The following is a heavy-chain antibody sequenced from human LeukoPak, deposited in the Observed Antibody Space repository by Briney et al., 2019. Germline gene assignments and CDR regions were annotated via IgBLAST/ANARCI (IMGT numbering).Heavy chain of an antibody. D-gene: IGHD1-26*01. CDR2: IIPIFGIA. CDR3: ARATEIVGAANLDP. V-gene: IGHV1-69*02. J-gene: IGHJ5*02. CDR1: GYTFTSYY. Sequence: ASVKVSCKASGYTFTSYYMHWVRQAPGQGLEWMGRIIPIFGIANYAQKFQGRVTITADKSTSTAYMELSSLRSEDTAVYYCARATEIVGAANLDPWGQGTLVTVSS.